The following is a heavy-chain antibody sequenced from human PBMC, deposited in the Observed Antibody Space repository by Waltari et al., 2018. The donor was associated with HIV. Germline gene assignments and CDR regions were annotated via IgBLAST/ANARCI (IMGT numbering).Heavy chain of an antibody. CDR3: TTVKEGFLEWLPYDY. V-gene: IGHV3-15*01. CDR2: IKSKTDGGTT. Sequence: EVQLVESGGGLVKPGGSLRLSCAASGFTFSNAWMSWVRQAPGKGLEWVGRIKSKTDGGTTDYAAPVKGRFTISRDDSKNTLYLQMNSLKTEDTAVYYCTTVKEGFLEWLPYDYWGQGTLVTVSS. D-gene: IGHD3-3*01. CDR1: GFTFSNAW. J-gene: IGHJ4*02.